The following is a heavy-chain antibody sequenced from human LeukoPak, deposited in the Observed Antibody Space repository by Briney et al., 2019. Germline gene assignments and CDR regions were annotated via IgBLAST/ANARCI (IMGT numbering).Heavy chain of an antibody. V-gene: IGHV4-34*01. CDR2: INHSGST. D-gene: IGHD4-17*01. Sequence: TSETLSLTCAVYGGSFSGYYWSWIRQPPGKGLEWIGEINHSGSTNYNPSLKSRVTISVDTSKNQFSLKLNFVTAADTAVYYCAREYGDFDYWGQGTLVTVSS. CDR1: GGSFSGYY. J-gene: IGHJ4*02. CDR3: AREYGDFDY.